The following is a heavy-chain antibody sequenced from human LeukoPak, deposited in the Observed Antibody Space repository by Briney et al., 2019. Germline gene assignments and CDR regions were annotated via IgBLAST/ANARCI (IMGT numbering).Heavy chain of an antibody. V-gene: IGHV3-53*01. CDR3: VRGQITMTV. D-gene: IGHD3-22*01. CDR1: GFTVSNNY. J-gene: IGHJ4*02. CDR2: IYSGGST. Sequence: GGSLRLSCAASGFTVSNNYMSWVRQAPGEGLEWVSVIYSGGSTYYADSVKGRFTISRDNSKNTLYLQMNNLSAEDTAVYYCVRGQITMTVWGQGTLVTVSS.